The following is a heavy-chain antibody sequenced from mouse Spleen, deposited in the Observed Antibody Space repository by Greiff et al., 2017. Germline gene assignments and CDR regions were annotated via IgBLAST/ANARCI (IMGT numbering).Heavy chain of an antibody. J-gene: IGHJ2*01. CDR3: ARESY. Sequence: EVKVVESGGDLVKPGGSLKLSCAASGFTFSSYGMSWVRQTPDKRLEWVATISSGGSYTYYPDSVKGRFTISRDNAKNTLYLQMSSLKSEDTAMYYCARESYWGQGTTLTVSS. CDR1: GFTFSSYG. CDR2: ISSGGSYT. V-gene: IGHV5-6*01.